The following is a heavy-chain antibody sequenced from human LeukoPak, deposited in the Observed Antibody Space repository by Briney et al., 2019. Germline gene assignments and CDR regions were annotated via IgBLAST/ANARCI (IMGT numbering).Heavy chain of an antibody. V-gene: IGHV3-30-3*01. Sequence: GGSLRLSCAASGFTFSSYAMHWVRQAPGKGLEWVAVISYDGSNKYYADSVKGRFTISRDNSKNTLYLQMNSLRAEDTAVYYCVRIAYYDILTGPHAFDIWGQGTMVTVSS. CDR1: GFTFSSYA. CDR2: ISYDGSNK. D-gene: IGHD3-9*01. J-gene: IGHJ3*02. CDR3: VRIAYYDILTGPHAFDI.